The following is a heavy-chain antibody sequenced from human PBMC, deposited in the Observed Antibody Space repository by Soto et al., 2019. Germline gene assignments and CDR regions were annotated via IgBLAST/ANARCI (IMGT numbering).Heavy chain of an antibody. CDR1: GFTVTTNY. J-gene: IGHJ5*02. CDR3: ARDRGKWPITNWFDP. V-gene: IGHV3-66*01. Sequence: GGSLRLSCAASGFTVTTNYMTWVRQAPGKGLEWVSIIYSGGSTYYADSVKGRFTISRDNSKNTLYLQMNSLRAEDTAVYYCARDRGKWPITNWFDPWGQGTLVTVSS. CDR2: IYSGGST. D-gene: IGHD3-10*01.